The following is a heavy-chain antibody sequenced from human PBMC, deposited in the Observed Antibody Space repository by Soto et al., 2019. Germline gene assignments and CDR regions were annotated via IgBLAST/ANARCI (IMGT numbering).Heavy chain of an antibody. Sequence: SGPTLVNPTQTLTLTCTFSGFSLSTSGMCVSWIRQPPGKALEWLALIDWDDDKYYSTSLKTRLTISKDTSKNQVVLTMTNMDPVDTVTYYCARIGRAAAGTFNYYGMDVWGQGTTVTV. CDR3: ARIGRAAAGTFNYYGMDV. V-gene: IGHV2-70*01. CDR2: IDWDDDK. CDR1: GFSLSTSGMC. D-gene: IGHD6-13*01. J-gene: IGHJ6*02.